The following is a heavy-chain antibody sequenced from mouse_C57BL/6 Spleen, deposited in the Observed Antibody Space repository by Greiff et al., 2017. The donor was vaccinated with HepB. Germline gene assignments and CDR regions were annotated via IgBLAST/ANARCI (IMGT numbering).Heavy chain of an antibody. D-gene: IGHD1-2*01. Sequence: VHVKQSGAELVRPGASVKLSCTASGFNIKDYFMHWVKQRPEQGLEWIGRIDPEDGDTEYAPKFQGKATMTADTSSNTAYLQLSSLTSEDTAVYYCTTDLLRPRGYFDVWGTGTTVTVSS. V-gene: IGHV14-1*01. CDR3: TTDLLRPRGYFDV. CDR2: IDPEDGDT. CDR1: GFNIKDYF. J-gene: IGHJ1*03.